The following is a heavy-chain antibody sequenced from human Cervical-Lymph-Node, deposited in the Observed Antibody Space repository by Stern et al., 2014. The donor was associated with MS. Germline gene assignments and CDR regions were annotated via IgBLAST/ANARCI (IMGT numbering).Heavy chain of an antibody. CDR3: ARDLSPGDYGDYVVTDYYYHGMDV. CDR2: FGTSSSYI. D-gene: IGHD4-17*01. V-gene: IGHV3-21*01. Sequence: EMQLVESGGGLVKPGGSLRLSCATSGFPFSTFNLNWVRQAPGKGLEWVASFGTSSSYIYYADSVKGRFTISRDNAKNSLYLQMNSLRAEDTAVYYCARDLSPGDYGDYVVTDYYYHGMDVWGQGTTVTVSS. CDR1: GFPFSTFN. J-gene: IGHJ6*02.